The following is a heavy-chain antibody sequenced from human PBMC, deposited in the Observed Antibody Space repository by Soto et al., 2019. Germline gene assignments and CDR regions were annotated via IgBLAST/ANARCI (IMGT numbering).Heavy chain of an antibody. J-gene: IGHJ6*02. Sequence: QVQLQESGPGLVKPSQTLSLTCTVSGGSISSGGYYWSWIRQHPGKGLEWIGYIYYSGSTYYNPSLKSRVTISVDXSXNXXSRKLSSVTAADTAVYYCAASCVGCGGFNYYGMDVWGQGTTVTVSS. V-gene: IGHV4-31*03. CDR1: GGSISSGGYY. CDR2: IYYSGST. CDR3: AASCVGCGGFNYYGMDV. D-gene: IGHD2-21*01.